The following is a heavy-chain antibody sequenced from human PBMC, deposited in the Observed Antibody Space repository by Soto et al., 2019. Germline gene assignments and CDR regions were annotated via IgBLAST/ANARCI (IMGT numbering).Heavy chain of an antibody. J-gene: IGHJ4*02. V-gene: IGHV4-30-4*01. CDR2: IYDGGSI. Sequence: QVQLQESGPGLVKPSQTLSLTYTVSGGSISNNHYCWSWIRQSPGKGLEWIGHIYDGGSIYNNPSLKSXXTXSXXTSNNQFSLKLSSVTGADTAVYYCARGLSSEKVDSWGQGTLVTVSS. CDR1: GGSISNNHYC. D-gene: IGHD3-10*01. CDR3: ARGLSSEKVDS.